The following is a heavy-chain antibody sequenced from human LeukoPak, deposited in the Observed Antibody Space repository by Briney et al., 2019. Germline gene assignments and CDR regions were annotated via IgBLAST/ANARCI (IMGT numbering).Heavy chain of an antibody. CDR3: SRYDGWFDP. CDR2: IRSKTYGGTT. D-gene: IGHD3-16*01. V-gene: IGHV3-49*04. Sequence: HTGGSLRLSCAASGFTFSSYSMNWVRQAPGKGLEWVSFIRSKTYGGTTEYAASVKGRFTISRDDSKSIAYLQMNSLKTEDTAVYYCSRYDGWFDPWGQGTLVTVSS. J-gene: IGHJ5*02. CDR1: GFTFSSYS.